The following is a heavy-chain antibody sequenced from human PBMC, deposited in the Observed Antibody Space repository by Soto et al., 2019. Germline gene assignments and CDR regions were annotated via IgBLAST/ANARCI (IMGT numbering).Heavy chain of an antibody. CDR1: GGSISSHS. CDR3: ARADRYNSGWWVDY. J-gene: IGHJ4*02. CDR2: MYFSGST. Sequence: QVQLQESGPGLVKPSETLSLTCTVSGGSISSHSWSWIRQPPGKGLEWIGNMYFSGSTNYNPSLKSRVTLSIDTSKNQFSLTLSSVTAADTAVYYCARADRYNSGWWVDYWGQGTLVIVSS. D-gene: IGHD6-19*01. V-gene: IGHV4-59*11.